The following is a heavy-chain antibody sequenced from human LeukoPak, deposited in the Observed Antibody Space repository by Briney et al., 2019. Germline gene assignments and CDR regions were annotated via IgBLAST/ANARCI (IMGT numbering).Heavy chain of an antibody. J-gene: IGHJ4*02. CDR2: MNPHSGKT. V-gene: IGHV1-8*01. CDR1: GYPFNNYD. D-gene: IGHD6-19*01. CDR3: ARKVAGTPPNY. Sequence: ASVKVSCKASGYPFNNYDINWVRQATGQGLEWMGWMNPHSGKTGYAQNFQGRVTMTRDTSISTAYMELSSLRSEDTAVYYCARKVAGTPPNYWGQGTLVTVSS.